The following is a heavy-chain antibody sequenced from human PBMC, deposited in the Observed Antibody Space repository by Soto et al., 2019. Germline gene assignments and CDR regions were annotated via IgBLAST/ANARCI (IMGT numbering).Heavy chain of an antibody. V-gene: IGHV3-21*01. CDR1: GFTFSSYS. D-gene: IGHD3-10*01. CDR2: ISSSSSYI. J-gene: IGHJ4*02. Sequence: EVQLVESGGGLVKPGGSLRLSCAASGFTFSSYSMNWVRQAPGKGLAWVSSISSSSSYIYYADSVKGRFTISRDNAKNSLYLQMNSLRVEDTGVYYCVRGGEWFGELLYYWGQGTLVTVSS. CDR3: VRGGEWFGELLYY.